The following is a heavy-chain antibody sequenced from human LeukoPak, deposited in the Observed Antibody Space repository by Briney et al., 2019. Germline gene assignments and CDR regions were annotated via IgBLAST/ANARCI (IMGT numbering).Heavy chain of an antibody. CDR1: GFTFSSYW. V-gene: IGHV3-74*01. Sequence: GGSPRLSCAASGFTFSSYWMHWARQAPGKGLVWVSRINSDGSSTSYADSVKGRFTISRDNAKNTLYLQMNSLRAEDTAVYYCARGPRFVVVPAAIVWINSVNLYYYYGMDVWGQGTTVTVSS. CDR2: INSDGSST. J-gene: IGHJ6*02. CDR3: ARGPRFVVVPAAIVWINSVNLYYYYGMDV. D-gene: IGHD2-2*01.